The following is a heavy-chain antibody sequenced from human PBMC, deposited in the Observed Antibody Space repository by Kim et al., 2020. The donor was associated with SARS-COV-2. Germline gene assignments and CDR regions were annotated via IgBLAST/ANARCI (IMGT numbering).Heavy chain of an antibody. D-gene: IGHD3-3*01. CDR2: ISSDGRTI. Sequence: GGSLRLSCAAFGFTFSSHWLHWVRQAPGKGLEWVSLISSDGRTITYADSAKGRFTISRDNAKNTLYLQMNSLRAEDTAVYFCASSLFAVGGYWGQGTLVTVSS. CDR1: GFTFSSHW. V-gene: IGHV3-74*01. CDR3: ASSLFAVGGY. J-gene: IGHJ4*02.